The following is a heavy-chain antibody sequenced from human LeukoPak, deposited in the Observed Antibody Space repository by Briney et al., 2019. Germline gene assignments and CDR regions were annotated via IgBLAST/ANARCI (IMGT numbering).Heavy chain of an antibody. CDR2: IYHSGST. Sequence: PSETLSLTCTVSGGSISSYYWSWIRQPPGKGLEWIGYIYHSGSTNYNPSLKSRVTISVDTSKNQFSLKLSSVTAADTAVYYCARISRYYYYYYMGVWGKGTTVTVSS. CDR1: GGSISSYY. V-gene: IGHV4-59*01. J-gene: IGHJ6*03. D-gene: IGHD6-13*01. CDR3: ARISRYYYYYYMGV.